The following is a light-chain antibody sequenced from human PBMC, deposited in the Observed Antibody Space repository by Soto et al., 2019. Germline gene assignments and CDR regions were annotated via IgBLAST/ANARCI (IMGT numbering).Light chain of an antibody. V-gene: IGKV3-15*01. CDR2: GAS. J-gene: IGKJ2*01. Sequence: EIVLTQSPATLSVSPGNRATLSCRASQSVNSDLAWYRQKPGQAPRLLIYGASTRATGTPTRFSGSGSGTEFTLTISSLQSEDFAVYFCQQYNNWPPYTFGQGTKLEI. CDR1: QSVNSD. CDR3: QQYNNWPPYT.